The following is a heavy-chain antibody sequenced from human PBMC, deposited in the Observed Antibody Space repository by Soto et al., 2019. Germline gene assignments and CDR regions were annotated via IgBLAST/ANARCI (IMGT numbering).Heavy chain of an antibody. CDR1: EFTFSGSY. J-gene: IGHJ4*02. V-gene: IGHV3-73*01. CDR3: AIRDY. Sequence: EVHLLDSGGAVVQPGGSLKLSCAASEFTFSGSYLHWVSQASGRGLEWVGHIRGRSDSYATSYAASVNGRFTISRDDSKNTAYLQMNSLTTEDTAVYYCAIRDYWGQGTLVTVSS. CDR2: IRGRSDSYAT.